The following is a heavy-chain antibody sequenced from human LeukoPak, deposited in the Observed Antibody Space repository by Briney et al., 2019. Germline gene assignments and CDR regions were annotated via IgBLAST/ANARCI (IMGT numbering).Heavy chain of an antibody. D-gene: IGHD2-21*02. CDR2: INHSGST. Sequence: SETLSLTCAVYGGSFSGYYWSWIRQPPGKGLEWIGEINHSGSTNYNPSLKSRVTISVDTSKNQFSLKLSSVTAADTAVYYCARYPAFVGDWRDWGQGTLVTVSS. V-gene: IGHV4-34*01. CDR3: ARYPAFVGDWRD. CDR1: GGSFSGYY. J-gene: IGHJ4*02.